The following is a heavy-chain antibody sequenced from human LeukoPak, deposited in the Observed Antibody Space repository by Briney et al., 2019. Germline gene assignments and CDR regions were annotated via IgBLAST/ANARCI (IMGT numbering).Heavy chain of an antibody. D-gene: IGHD3-3*01. V-gene: IGHV3-30*02. J-gene: IGHJ4*02. CDR2: IRYDGSNK. CDR3: AKDPNFWSALQEGYFDX. Sequence: GGSLRLSCAASGFTFSSYGMHWVRQAPGKGLEWVAFIRYDGSNKYYGDSVKGRFTISRDNSKNTLYLQMNSLRAEDTAVYYCAKDPNFWSALQEGYFDXXGQGTLVTVSS. CDR1: GFTFSSYG.